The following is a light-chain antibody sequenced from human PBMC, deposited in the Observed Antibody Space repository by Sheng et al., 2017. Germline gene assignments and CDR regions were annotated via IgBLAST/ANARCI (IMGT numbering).Light chain of an antibody. CDR1: SSDVGGYNH. V-gene: IGLV2-14*03. CDR2: DVS. CDR3: SSYTHDNTWM. Sequence: QSALTQPASVSGSPGQSIAISCSGTSSDVGGYNHVSWYQQHPDKAPKLILYDVSNRPSGVSNRFSGSMSGNTASLTISGLLAEDEGFYFCSSYTHDNTWMFGVGTKLTVL. J-gene: IGLJ3*02.